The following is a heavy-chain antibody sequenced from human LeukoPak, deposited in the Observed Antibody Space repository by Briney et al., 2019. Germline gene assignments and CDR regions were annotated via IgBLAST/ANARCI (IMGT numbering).Heavy chain of an antibody. CDR3: ARPRSSSSKYYYMDV. V-gene: IGHV1-69*06. CDR2: IIPIFGTA. D-gene: IGHD6-6*01. CDR1: GGTFSSYA. J-gene: IGHJ6*03. Sequence: RASVKVSCKASGGTFSSYAISWVRQAPGQGLEWMGGIIPIFGTANYAQKFQGRVTITADKSTSTAYMELSSLRSEDTAVYYCARPRSSSSKYYYMDVWGKGTTVTVSS.